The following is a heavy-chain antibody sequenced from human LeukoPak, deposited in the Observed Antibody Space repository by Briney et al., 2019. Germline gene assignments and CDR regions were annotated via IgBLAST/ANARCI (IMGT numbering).Heavy chain of an antibody. D-gene: IGHD3-16*02. J-gene: IGHJ4*02. CDR3: ARDSPYDYVWGSYRLSIDY. CDR1: GFTFSSYG. CDR2: IKQDGSEK. V-gene: IGHV3-7*01. Sequence: GGSLRLSCAASGFTFSSYGMSWVRQAPGKGLEWVANIKQDGSEKYYVDSVKGRFTISRDNAKNSLYLQMNSLRAEDTAVYYCARDSPYDYVWGSYRLSIDYWGQGTLVTVSS.